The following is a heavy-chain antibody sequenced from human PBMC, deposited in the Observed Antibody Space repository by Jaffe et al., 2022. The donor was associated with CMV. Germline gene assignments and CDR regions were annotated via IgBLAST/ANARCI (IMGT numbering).Heavy chain of an antibody. Sequence: QVQLQESGPGLVKPSETLSLTCTVSGGSISSYYWSWIRQPPGKGLEWIGYIYYSGSTNYNPSLKSRVTISVDTSKNQFSLKLSSVTAADTAVYYCASGGHHSSSPRYYYYYMDVWGKGTTVTVSS. V-gene: IGHV4-59*08. J-gene: IGHJ6*03. CDR2: IYYSGST. CDR1: GGSISSYY. CDR3: ASGGHHSSSPRYYYYYMDV. D-gene: IGHD6-6*01.